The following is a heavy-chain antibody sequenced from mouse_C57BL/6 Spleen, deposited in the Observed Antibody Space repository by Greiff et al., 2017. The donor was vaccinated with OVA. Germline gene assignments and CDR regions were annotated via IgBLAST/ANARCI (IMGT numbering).Heavy chain of an antibody. J-gene: IGHJ4*01. CDR3: ARRAYYSNYDAMGY. CDR2: IYPRSGNT. D-gene: IGHD2-5*01. V-gene: IGHV1-81*01. CDR1: GYTFTSYG. Sequence: VQLQQSGAELARPGAPVKLSCKASGYTFTSYGISWVKQRNGKGLEWIGEIYPRSGNTNYNEKFKGKATLTADKSSSTAFMELRSLTSEDSAVYFCARRAYYSNYDAMGYWGQGTSVTVST.